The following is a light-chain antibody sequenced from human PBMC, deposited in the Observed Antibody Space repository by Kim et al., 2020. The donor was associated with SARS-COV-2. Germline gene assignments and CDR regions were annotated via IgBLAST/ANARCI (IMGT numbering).Light chain of an antibody. V-gene: IGLV3-1*01. CDR1: KLGDKY. J-gene: IGLJ3*02. Sequence: SYELTQPPSVSVSPGQTASITCSGDKLGDKYACWYQQKPGQSPVLVIYQDIKRPSGIPERFSGSISGNTATLTISGTQAMDEADYYCQAWDSSTAVFGGGTQLTVL. CDR3: QAWDSSTAV. CDR2: QDI.